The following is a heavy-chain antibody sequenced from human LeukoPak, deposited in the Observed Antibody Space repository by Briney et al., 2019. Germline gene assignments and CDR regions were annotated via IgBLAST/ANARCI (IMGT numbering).Heavy chain of an antibody. J-gene: IGHJ6*03. CDR2: ISAYNGNA. Sequence: ASVKVSCKASGYTFTSYGISWVRQAPGQGLEWMGWISAYNGNANYAQKLQGRVTMTTDTSTSTAYMELRSLRSDDTAVYYCARDCSGGSCYSFYYYYYMDVWGKGTTVTVSS. D-gene: IGHD2-15*01. CDR1: GYTFTSYG. CDR3: ARDCSGGSCYSFYYYYYMDV. V-gene: IGHV1-18*01.